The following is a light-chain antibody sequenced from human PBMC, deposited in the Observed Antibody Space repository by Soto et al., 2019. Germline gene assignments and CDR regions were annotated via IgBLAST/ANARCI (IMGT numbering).Light chain of an antibody. J-gene: IGKJ1*01. Sequence: LAPRSQAWSEGERATRSCRASQSVTNSFLAWYQQKPGQAPRLLIYGASRRATGIPDRFTGSGSGTDFTLTISRLEPEDFAVYYCQQYVSSPWAFGQGTKVDIK. CDR1: QSVTNSF. CDR3: QQYVSSPWA. V-gene: IGKV3-20*01. CDR2: GAS.